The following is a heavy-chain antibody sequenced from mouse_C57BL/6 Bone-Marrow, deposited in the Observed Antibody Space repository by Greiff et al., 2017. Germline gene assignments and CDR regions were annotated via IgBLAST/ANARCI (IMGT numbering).Heavy chain of an antibody. CDR2: INPSTGGT. J-gene: IGHJ3*01. CDR1: GYSFTGYY. D-gene: IGHD3-2*02. V-gene: IGHV1-42*01. Sequence: EVQRVESGPELVKPGASVKISCKASGYSFTGYYMNWVKQSPEKSLEWIGEINPSTGGTTYNQKFKAKATLTVDKSSSTAYMQLKSLTSEDSAVYYCARRQLRLLFAYWGQGTLVTVSA. CDR3: ARRQLRLLFAY.